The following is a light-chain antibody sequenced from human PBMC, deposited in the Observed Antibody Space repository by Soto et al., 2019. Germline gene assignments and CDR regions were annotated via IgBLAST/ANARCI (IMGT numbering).Light chain of an antibody. CDR1: SSDVGAYNY. CDR3: SSYTSATTDV. V-gene: IGLV2-14*01. J-gene: IGLJ1*01. CDR2: DVS. Sequence: QAVVTQPASVSGSPGQSITISCTGTSSDVGAYNYDSWYQQYPGEAPKVIIYDVSHRPAGVSNRFSGSKSGNTASLTISGLQTQDEADYYCSSYTSATTDVFGTGTKVTVL.